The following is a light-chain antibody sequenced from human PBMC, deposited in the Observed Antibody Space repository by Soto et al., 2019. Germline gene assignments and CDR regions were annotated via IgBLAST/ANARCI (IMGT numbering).Light chain of an antibody. CDR2: DVT. CDR1: NSDVESYDF. CDR3: CSYAGSNTPFV. J-gene: IGLJ1*01. Sequence: QSALTQPASVAGCPGQSITISCTGTNSDVESYDFVSWYQQHPGKVPTLIIYDVTRRPSGVSNRFSGSKSGNTASLTISGLQAEDEADYYCCSYAGSNTPFVFGSGTKVTVL. V-gene: IGLV2-23*02.